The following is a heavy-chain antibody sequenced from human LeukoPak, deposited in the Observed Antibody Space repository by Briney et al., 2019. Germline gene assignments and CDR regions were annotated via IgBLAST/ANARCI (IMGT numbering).Heavy chain of an antibody. CDR3: ARRPCGGDCYFGY. CDR2: IYYSGST. J-gene: IGHJ4*02. D-gene: IGHD2-21*02. V-gene: IGHV4-59*08. Sequence: SETLSLTCTVSGGSISSYYWSWIRQPPGKGLEWIGYIYYSGSTNYNPSLKSRVTISVDTSKNQFSLKLSSVTAADTAVYYCARRPCGGDCYFGYWGQGTLVTVSS. CDR1: GGSISSYY.